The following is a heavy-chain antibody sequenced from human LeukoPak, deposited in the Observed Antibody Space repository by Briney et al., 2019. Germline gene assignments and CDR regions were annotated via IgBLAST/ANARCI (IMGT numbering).Heavy chain of an antibody. Sequence: SETLSLTCTVSGGSISTSNYYWGWIRQPPGKGLEWIGETNHSGSTNYNPSLKSRVTISVDTSKNQFSLKLSSVTAADTAVYYCARVYGGNSWAAHYYYYYMDVWGKGTTVTVSS. D-gene: IGHD4-23*01. CDR2: TNHSGST. J-gene: IGHJ6*03. V-gene: IGHV4-39*07. CDR1: GGSISTSNYY. CDR3: ARVYGGNSWAAHYYYYYMDV.